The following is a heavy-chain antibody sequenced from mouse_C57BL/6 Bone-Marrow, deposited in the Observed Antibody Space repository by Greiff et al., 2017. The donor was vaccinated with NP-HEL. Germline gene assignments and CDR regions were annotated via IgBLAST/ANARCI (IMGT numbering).Heavy chain of an antibody. D-gene: IGHD1-1*01. V-gene: IGHV1-9*01. Sequence: QVQPKESGAELMKPGASVKLSCKATGYTFTGYWIEWVKQRPGHGLEWIGEILPGSGSTNYNEKFKGKATFTADTSSNTAYMQLSSLTTEDSAIYYCARSLITTVVAPSYWYFDVWGTGTTVTVSS. CDR2: ILPGSGST. CDR3: ARSLITTVVAPSYWYFDV. CDR1: GYTFTGYW. J-gene: IGHJ1*03.